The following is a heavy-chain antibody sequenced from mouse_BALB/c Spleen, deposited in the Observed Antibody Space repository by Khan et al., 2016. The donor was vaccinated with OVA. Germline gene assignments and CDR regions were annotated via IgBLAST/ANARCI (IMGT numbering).Heavy chain of an antibody. J-gene: IGHJ2*01. CDR2: ISYSGNT. Sequence: EVQLVESGPGLVKPSQSLSLTCTVTGYSITSDYAWNWIRQFPGNKLEWMGYISYSGNTNYNPSLKSRISITRDTSKNQFFLQLNFVTIEDTATYYCARMQGGDFNYWGQGTTLTVSS. CDR3: ARMQGGDFNY. D-gene: IGHD6-1*01. CDR1: GYSITSDYA. V-gene: IGHV3-2*02.